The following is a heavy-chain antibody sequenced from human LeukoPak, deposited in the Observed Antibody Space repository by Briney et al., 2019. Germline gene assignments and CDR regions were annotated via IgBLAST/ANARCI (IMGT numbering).Heavy chain of an antibody. J-gene: IGHJ3*02. D-gene: IGHD2-2*01. Sequence: GGSLRLSCAASGFTFNNYAMTWVRQAPGKGLEWVSGISGSGSGTYYADSVKGRFTISRDNSRTMVYLQMDRLRAEDTAVYYCAKDRGHCSGTSCPLSAFDIWGQGTMVTVSS. V-gene: IGHV3-23*01. CDR1: GFTFNNYA. CDR3: AKDRGHCSGTSCPLSAFDI. CDR2: ISGSGSGT.